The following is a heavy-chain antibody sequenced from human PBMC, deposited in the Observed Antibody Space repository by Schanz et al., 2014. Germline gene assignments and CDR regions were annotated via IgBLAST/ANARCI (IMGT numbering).Heavy chain of an antibody. V-gene: IGHV1-46*01. J-gene: IGHJ4*02. CDR1: GYTFTDYG. Sequence: QVQLVQSGAEVKKPGASVKVSCKASGYTFTDYGVIWVRQAPGQGLEWMGIINLSGGSTNNAQKFQGRLTMTRNTSMSTAYIELHILTSEDTAVYYCARGRTFDYWGQGTLVTVSS. CDR2: INLSGGST. CDR3: ARGRTFDY.